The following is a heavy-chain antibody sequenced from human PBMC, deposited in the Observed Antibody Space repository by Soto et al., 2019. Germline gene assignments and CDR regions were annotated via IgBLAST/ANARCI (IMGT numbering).Heavy chain of an antibody. Sequence: EVQLLEYGGGLVQPGGSLRPSCAASGFTFSNYAMSWVRQAPGKGLEWVSAISGSGGSTYYADSVKGRFTISRDNSKNTLYLQMNSLRAEDTAVYYCAKVTYSGTLDYWGQGTLVTVSS. CDR2: ISGSGGST. V-gene: IGHV3-23*01. D-gene: IGHD1-26*01. CDR3: AKVTYSGTLDY. J-gene: IGHJ4*02. CDR1: GFTFSNYA.